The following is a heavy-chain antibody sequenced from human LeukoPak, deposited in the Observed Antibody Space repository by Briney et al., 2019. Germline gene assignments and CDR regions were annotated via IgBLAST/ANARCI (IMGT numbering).Heavy chain of an antibody. CDR1: GASIRSSRYW. Sequence: SETLSLTCTVSGASIRSSRYWWGWVRQTPGKGLDWIVLISSGGITFYNPSLTSRGIVSLRSSMTQFSLTLTSVTAADTAIYYCAGQDVVVVPLQSAFFGSWGRGILVSVSS. D-gene: IGHD2-15*01. J-gene: IGHJ4*02. CDR3: AGQDVVVVPLQSAFFGS. CDR2: ISSGGIT. V-gene: IGHV4-39*07.